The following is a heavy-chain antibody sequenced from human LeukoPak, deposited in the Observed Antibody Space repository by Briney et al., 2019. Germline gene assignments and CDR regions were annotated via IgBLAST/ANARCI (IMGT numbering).Heavy chain of an antibody. J-gene: IGHJ4*02. CDR3: AKRHSSGWYDYFDY. CDR1: GFTFSSYA. D-gene: IGHD6-19*01. Sequence: PGGSLRLSCAASGFTFSSYAMSWVRQAPGKGLEWVSGISAGGGSTYYADSVKGRFTISRDNSKNTLYLQMNSLRAEDTAVYYCAKRHSSGWYDYFDYWGQGTLVTVSS. V-gene: IGHV3-23*01. CDR2: ISAGGGST.